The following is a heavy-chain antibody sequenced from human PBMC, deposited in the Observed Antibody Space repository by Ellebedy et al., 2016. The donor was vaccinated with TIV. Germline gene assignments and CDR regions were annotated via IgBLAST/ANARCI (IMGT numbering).Heavy chain of an antibody. CDR2: ISYDRSQK. D-gene: IGHD1-1*01. Sequence: GGSLRLSXAASGFSFRTYGMHWVRQAPGKGLEWVAVISYDRSQKFYVDSVKGRFTISRDNSKNTLYLQMNSLRAEDTAVYYCAKDRIGTGLPTTFESWGQGTLVTVSS. CDR1: GFSFRTYG. J-gene: IGHJ4*02. V-gene: IGHV3-30*18. CDR3: AKDRIGTGLPTTFES.